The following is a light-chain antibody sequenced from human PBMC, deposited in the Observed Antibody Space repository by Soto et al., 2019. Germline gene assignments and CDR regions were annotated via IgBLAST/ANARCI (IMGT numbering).Light chain of an antibody. CDR2: DVN. CDR3: KSYAGSNTYV. V-gene: IGLV2-11*01. CDR1: SGDVGANKY. J-gene: IGLJ1*01. Sequence: QSALTQPRSVSGSPGQSVTISCTGTSGDVGANKYVSWYRQYPGKAPKLMIYDVNERPSGVPDRFSGSKSGNTASLTVSGLQAADEADYFCKSYAGSNTYVFGSATKLTVL.